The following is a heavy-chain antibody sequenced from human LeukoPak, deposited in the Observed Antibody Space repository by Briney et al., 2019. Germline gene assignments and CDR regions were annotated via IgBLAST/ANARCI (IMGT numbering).Heavy chain of an antibody. J-gene: IGHJ4*02. CDR1: GGSISGYY. D-gene: IGHD2-15*01. Sequence: SESLSLTCTVSGGSISGYYWSWIRQPPGKGLEWIGYIYYTGNTNYNPSLKSRVTISVDTSNNQFSLKLRSVTAADTAVYYCARDLGGSDHWGQGTLVTVSS. CDR2: IYYTGNT. V-gene: IGHV4-59*01. CDR3: ARDLGGSDH.